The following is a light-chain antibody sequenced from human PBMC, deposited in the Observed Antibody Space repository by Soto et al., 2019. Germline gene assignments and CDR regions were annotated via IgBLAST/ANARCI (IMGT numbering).Light chain of an antibody. CDR1: NSDVGGYNY. CDR3: SSYAGINSV. CDR2: EVS. Sequence: QSALTQPPSASGSPGQSVTISCTGTNSDVGGYNYVSWYQQYPGKAPKLMIYEVSKRPSGVPDRFSGSKSGNTASLTVSGLQAEDEADYYCSSYAGINSVFGGGTKLTVL. V-gene: IGLV2-8*01. J-gene: IGLJ2*01.